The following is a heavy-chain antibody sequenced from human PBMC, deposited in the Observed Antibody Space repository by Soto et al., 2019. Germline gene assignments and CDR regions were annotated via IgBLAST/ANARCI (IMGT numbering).Heavy chain of an antibody. V-gene: IGHV6-1*01. CDR1: GDSVSSISAS. J-gene: IGHJ4*02. CDR2: TYYRSKWTN. CDR3: VRGYSSSFDY. D-gene: IGHD2-15*01. Sequence: QVQLQESGPGLVKPSQTLSLTCAISGDSVSSISASWNWIRQSPSRGLEWLGRTYYRSKWTNDYAVSVKSRITINPDTSKNQFSLQLSSVTPEDTAMYYCVRGYSSSFDYWGQGTLVTVSS.